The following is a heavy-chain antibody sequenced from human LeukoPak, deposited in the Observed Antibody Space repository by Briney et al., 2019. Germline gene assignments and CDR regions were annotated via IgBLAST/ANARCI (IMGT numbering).Heavy chain of an antibody. V-gene: IGHV3-21*01. CDR1: GFTFSSYS. CDR3: ASTSSSYYSPFDY. Sequence: GGSLRLSCAPSGFTFSSYSMNWVRQAPGKGLEWVSSITSSSTYIYYADSVKGRFTISRDNAKNSLYLQMNSLRAEDTAVYYCASTSSSYYSPFDYWGQGTLVTVSS. D-gene: IGHD1-26*01. CDR2: ITSSSTYI. J-gene: IGHJ4*02.